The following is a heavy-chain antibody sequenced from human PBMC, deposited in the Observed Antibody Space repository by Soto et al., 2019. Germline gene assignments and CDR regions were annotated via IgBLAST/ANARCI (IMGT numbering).Heavy chain of an antibody. CDR2: ISGSGGST. CDR3: AKEAAAGNKIYFYYYYGMDV. Sequence: SLRLSCTASGFTFRSYAMSWVRQAPGKGLEWVSGISGSGGSTYYADSMKGRFTISRDNSKNTLYLQMNSLRVEDTAVYYCAKEAAAGNKIYFYYYYGMDVWGQGTTVT. V-gene: IGHV3-23*01. D-gene: IGHD6-25*01. J-gene: IGHJ6*02. CDR1: GFTFRSYA.